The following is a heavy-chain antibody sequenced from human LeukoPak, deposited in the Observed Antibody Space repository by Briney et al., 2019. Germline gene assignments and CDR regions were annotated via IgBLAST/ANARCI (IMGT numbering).Heavy chain of an antibody. D-gene: IGHD4-17*01. CDR1: GYSISSGYY. CDR3: ARGGYGDYYFTFDY. CDR2: VYHSGST. J-gene: IGHJ4*02. Sequence: ETLSLTCAVSGYSISSGYYWGWIRQPPGKGLEWIGSVYHSGSTYYNPSLKSRVTISLDTSKNQFSLKLSSVTAADTAVYYCARGGYGDYYFTFDYWGQGTLVTVSS. V-gene: IGHV4-38-2*01.